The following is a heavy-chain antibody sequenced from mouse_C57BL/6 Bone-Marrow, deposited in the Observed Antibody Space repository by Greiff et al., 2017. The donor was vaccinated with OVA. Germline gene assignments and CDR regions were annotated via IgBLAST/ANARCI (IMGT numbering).Heavy chain of an antibody. V-gene: IGHV1-81*01. Sequence: VKLMESGAELARPGASVKLSCKASGYTFTSYGISWVKQRTGQGLEWIGEIYPRSGNTYYNEKFKGKATLTADKSSSTAYMELRSLTSEDSAVYFCARSDGYYSWFAYWGQGTLVTVSA. D-gene: IGHD2-3*01. CDR3: ARSDGYYSWFAY. CDR1: GYTFTSYG. J-gene: IGHJ3*01. CDR2: IYPRSGNT.